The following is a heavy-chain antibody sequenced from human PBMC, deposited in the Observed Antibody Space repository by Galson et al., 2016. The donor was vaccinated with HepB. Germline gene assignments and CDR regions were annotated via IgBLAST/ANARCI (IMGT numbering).Heavy chain of an antibody. CDR2: VSYSGGST. Sequence: SLRLSCAASGFTFSNYGVSWVRQAPGKGLEWVSTVSYSGGSTYYADSVKGRFTISRDNSKNTLFLQMNSLRVEDTATYYCAKRHYYGSGSFDYWGQGTLVTVSS. CDR3: AKRHYYGSGSFDY. J-gene: IGHJ4*02. D-gene: IGHD3-10*01. CDR1: GFTFSNYG. V-gene: IGHV3-23*01.